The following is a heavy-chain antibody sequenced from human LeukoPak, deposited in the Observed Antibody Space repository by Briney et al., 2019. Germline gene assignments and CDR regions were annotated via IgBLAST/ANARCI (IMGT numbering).Heavy chain of an antibody. D-gene: IGHD3-10*01. CDR2: IIPIFGTA. V-gene: IGHV1-69*13. Sequence: SVKVSCKASGGTFSSYAISWVRQAPGQGLEWMGGIIPIFGTADYAQKFQGRVTITADESTSTAYMELSSLRSEDTAVYYCARYNYYGSGSYGDFYYYYGMDVWGQGTTVTVSS. CDR3: ARYNYYGSGSYGDFYYYYGMDV. CDR1: GGTFSSYA. J-gene: IGHJ6*02.